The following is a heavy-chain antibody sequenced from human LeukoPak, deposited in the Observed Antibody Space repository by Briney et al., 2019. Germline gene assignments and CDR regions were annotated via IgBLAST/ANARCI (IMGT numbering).Heavy chain of an antibody. CDR3: AISDLIAAAGTAAWFDP. Sequence: SETLSLTCTVSGGSISSYYWSWIRQPPGKGLEWIGEINHSGSTNYNPSLKSRVTISVDTSKNQFSLKLSSVTAADTAVYYCAISDLIAAAGTAAWFDPWGQGTLVTVSS. D-gene: IGHD6-13*01. J-gene: IGHJ5*02. CDR2: INHSGST. CDR1: GGSISSYY. V-gene: IGHV4-34*01.